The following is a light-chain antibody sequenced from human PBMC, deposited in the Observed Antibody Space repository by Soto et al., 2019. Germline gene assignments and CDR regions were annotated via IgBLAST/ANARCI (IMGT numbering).Light chain of an antibody. Sequence: EIVMTQSPATLSVSAGERVTLSCRASQSVSSNLAWYQQKPGQAPRLLIFGASTRATGIPARFSGSGSGTNFPLTISSLQSEDFAVYYRQQYNNWPPLTFGGGTKVEIK. CDR3: QQYNNWPPLT. J-gene: IGKJ4*01. CDR2: GAS. V-gene: IGKV3D-15*01. CDR1: QSVSSN.